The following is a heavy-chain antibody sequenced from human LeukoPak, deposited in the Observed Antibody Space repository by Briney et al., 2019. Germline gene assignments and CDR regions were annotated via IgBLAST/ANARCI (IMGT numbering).Heavy chain of an antibody. CDR2: TNHSGST. V-gene: IGHV4-34*01. D-gene: IGHD2-2*01. J-gene: IGHJ5*02. Sequence: SETLSLTCAVYGGSFSGYYWSWIRQPPGKGLEWIGETNHSGSTNYNPSLKSRVTISVDTSKNQFSLKLSSVTAADTAVYYCARGRIVVVPAAHQRGWFDPWGQGTLVTVSS. CDR3: ARGRIVVVPAAHQRGWFDP. CDR1: GGSFSGYY.